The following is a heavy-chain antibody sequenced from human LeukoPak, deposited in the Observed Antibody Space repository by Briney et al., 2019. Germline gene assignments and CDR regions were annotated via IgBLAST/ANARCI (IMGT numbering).Heavy chain of an antibody. CDR2: IHSSGST. D-gene: IGHD3-10*01. J-gene: IGHJ4*02. CDR1: GGSIRNYY. CDR3: AREDTMVRTVRVEYYFDY. Sequence: SETLSLTCTVSGGSIRNYYWSWIRQPPGKGLEWIGYIHSSGSTNYNPSLKSRVTISVDTSKNQFSLKLTSVTAADTAVYYCAREDTMVRTVRVEYYFDYWGQGTRVTVSS. V-gene: IGHV4-59*01.